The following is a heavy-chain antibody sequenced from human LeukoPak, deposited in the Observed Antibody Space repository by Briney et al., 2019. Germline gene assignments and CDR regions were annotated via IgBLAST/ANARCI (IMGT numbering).Heavy chain of an antibody. CDR1: GFTVSSNY. D-gene: IGHD7-27*01. CDR2: IYSGGST. V-gene: IGHV3-66*01. Sequence: GGSLRLSCAASGFTVSSNYMSWVRQAPGKVLEWVSVIYSGGSTYYADSVKGRFTISRDNSKNTLYLQINSLRAEDTAVYYCARGLLTGSWYFDLWGRGTLVTVSS. CDR3: ARGLLTGSWYFDL. J-gene: IGHJ2*01.